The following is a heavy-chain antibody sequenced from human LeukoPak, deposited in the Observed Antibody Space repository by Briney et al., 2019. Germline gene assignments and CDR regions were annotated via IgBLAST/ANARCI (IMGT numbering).Heavy chain of an antibody. CDR2: IRYDGSYT. CDR3: AKDTYSGSSGYYVFDY. V-gene: IGHV3-30*02. D-gene: IGHD3-22*01. J-gene: IGHJ4*02. Sequence: GGSLRLSCAASGFTFSSFGMHWVRQAPGKGLEWVGFIRYDGSYTYYADSVKGRFTISRDISTNTLYLQMNSLRAEDTAVYCCAKDTYSGSSGYYVFDYWGQGTLVTVSS. CDR1: GFTFSSFG.